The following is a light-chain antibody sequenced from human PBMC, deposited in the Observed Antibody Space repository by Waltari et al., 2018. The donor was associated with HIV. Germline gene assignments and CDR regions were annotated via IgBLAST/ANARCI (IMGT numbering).Light chain of an antibody. CDR3: QSYDSSNQGV. Sequence: NFMLTQPHSVSESPGKTVTISCTRSSGSIASNYVQWYQQRPGSSPSTVIYEENQRPSGVPDRFSGSIDSSSNSAARTISGLKSDDEADYYCQSYDSSNQGVFGGGTKLTV. V-gene: IGLV6-57*01. CDR1: SGSIASNY. CDR2: EEN. J-gene: IGLJ2*01.